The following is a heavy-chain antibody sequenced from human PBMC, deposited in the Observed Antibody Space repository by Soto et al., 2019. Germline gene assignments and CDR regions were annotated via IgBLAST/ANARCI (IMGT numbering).Heavy chain of an antibody. CDR3: TREGLRYFDWLPPLDAFDI. V-gene: IGHV3-49*03. J-gene: IGHJ3*02. CDR2: IRSKAYGGTT. Sequence: PGGSLRLSCTASGFTFGDYAMSWFRQAPGKGLEWVGFIRSKAYGGTTEYAASVKGRFTISRDDSKSIAYLQMNSLKTEDTAVYYCTREGLRYFDWLPPLDAFDIWGQGTMVTVSS. CDR1: GFTFGDYA. D-gene: IGHD3-9*01.